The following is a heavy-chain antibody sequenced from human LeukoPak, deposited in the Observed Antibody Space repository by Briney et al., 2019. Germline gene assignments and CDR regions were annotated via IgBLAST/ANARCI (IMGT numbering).Heavy chain of an antibody. CDR1: GFTFSSYE. J-gene: IGHJ4*02. CDR3: ARVHYNTAMVDIDY. D-gene: IGHD5-18*01. V-gene: IGHV3-48*03. Sequence: PGGSLRLSCAASGFTFSSYEMHWVRQAPGKGLEWISYISSSGSTIYYADSVKGRFTISRDNGKNSLYLQMNSLRAEDTAVYYCARVHYNTAMVDIDYWGQGTLVTLSS. CDR2: ISSSGSTI.